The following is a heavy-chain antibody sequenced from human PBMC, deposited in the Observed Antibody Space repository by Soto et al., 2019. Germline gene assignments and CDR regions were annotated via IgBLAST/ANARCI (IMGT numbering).Heavy chain of an antibody. Sequence: EVQLLESGGGLVQPGGSLRLSCAASGFTFSSYAMSWVRQAPGKGLEWVPAISGSGGSTYYADSVKGRFTISRDNSKNTLYLQTITTRAAAAAVYACAKGSSGWDERFDYWGQGTLVTVSS. D-gene: IGHD6-19*01. CDR2: ISGSGGST. CDR1: GFTFSSYA. V-gene: IGHV3-23*01. CDR3: AKGSSGWDERFDY. J-gene: IGHJ4*02.